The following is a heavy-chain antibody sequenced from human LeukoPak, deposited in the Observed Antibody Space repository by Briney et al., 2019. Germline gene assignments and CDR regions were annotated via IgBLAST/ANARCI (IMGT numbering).Heavy chain of an antibody. CDR1: GFTFSNAW. Sequence: GGSLRLSCAASGFTFSNAWMSWVRQAPGKGLEWVGRIKSKTDGGTTDYAAPVKGRFTISRDDSKNTLYLQMNSLKTEDTAVYYCTTPRHSGSYSDAFDIWGQGTMVTVSS. CDR2: IKSKTDGGTT. V-gene: IGHV3-15*01. J-gene: IGHJ3*02. D-gene: IGHD3-10*01. CDR3: TTPRHSGSYSDAFDI.